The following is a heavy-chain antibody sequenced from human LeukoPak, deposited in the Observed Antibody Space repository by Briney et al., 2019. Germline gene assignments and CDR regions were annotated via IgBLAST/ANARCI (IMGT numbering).Heavy chain of an antibody. Sequence: GGSLKLSCAASGFTFSDSYMHWVRQASGKGLEWVGLIKTKTRNYAATYAESVKGRFTISRDDSKNTAYLQMNSLKMEDTAVYYCTRQNCTGGSCSYVDCWGQGTLVTVSS. J-gene: IGHJ4*02. CDR3: TRQNCTGGSCSYVDC. D-gene: IGHD2-8*02. V-gene: IGHV3-73*01. CDR2: IKTKTRNYAA. CDR1: GFTFSDSY.